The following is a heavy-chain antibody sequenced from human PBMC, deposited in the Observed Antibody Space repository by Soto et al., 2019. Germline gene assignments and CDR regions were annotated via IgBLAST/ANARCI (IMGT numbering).Heavy chain of an antibody. CDR1: GFTFSSYG. Sequence: QVQLVESGGGVVQPGRSLRLSCAASGFTFSSYGMHWVRQAPGKGLEWVAVISYDGSNKYYADSVKGRFTISRDNSKNTLYLQMNSLRAEDTAVYYCEKDWTWFGEFIEQDYYYGMDVWGQGTTVTVSS. D-gene: IGHD3-10*01. J-gene: IGHJ6*02. V-gene: IGHV3-30*18. CDR3: EKDWTWFGEFIEQDYYYGMDV. CDR2: ISYDGSNK.